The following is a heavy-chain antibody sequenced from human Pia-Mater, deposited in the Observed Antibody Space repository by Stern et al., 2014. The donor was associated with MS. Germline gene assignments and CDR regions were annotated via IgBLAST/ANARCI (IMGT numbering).Heavy chain of an antibody. V-gene: IGHV7-4-1*02. Sequence: VQLVQSGSELKKPGASVTVSCKASGYTFTKYLIHWVRQAPGQGLEWMGWINSNTGAPMYARDFAGRFVFSLDTSVTTAYLQISRLKTEDTAVYYCARDISDFWSDYGHNWFDPWGQGTLVTVSS. D-gene: IGHD3-3*01. CDR1: GYTFTKYL. CDR2: INSNTGAP. J-gene: IGHJ5*02. CDR3: ARDISDFWSDYGHNWFDP.